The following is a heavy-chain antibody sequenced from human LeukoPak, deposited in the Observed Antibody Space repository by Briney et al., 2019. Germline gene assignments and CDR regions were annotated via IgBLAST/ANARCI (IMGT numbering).Heavy chain of an antibody. CDR1: GFTFSSYA. CDR2: ISYDGSNK. CDR3: ARVNGYDSFYAFDI. V-gene: IGHV3-30*01. Sequence: GSLRLSCAASGFTFSSYAMHWVRQAPGKGLEWVAVISYDGSNKYYADSVKGRFTISRDNSKNTLYLQMNSLRAEDTAVYYCARVNGYDSFYAFDIWGQGTMVTVSS. J-gene: IGHJ3*02. D-gene: IGHD5-12*01.